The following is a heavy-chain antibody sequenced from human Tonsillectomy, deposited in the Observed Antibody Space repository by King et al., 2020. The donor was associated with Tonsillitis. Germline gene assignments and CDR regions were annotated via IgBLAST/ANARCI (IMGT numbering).Heavy chain of an antibody. CDR1: GGTFSSYA. J-gene: IGHJ6*02. D-gene: IGHD2-15*01. CDR2: IISIFGTA. Sequence: QLVQSGAEVKKPGSSVNVSCKASGGTFSSYAISWVRQAPGQGLEWMGGIISIFGTANYAQKFQGRVTITADESTSTAYMELSSLRSEDTAVYYCAREGCSGGSCYILYYYGMDVWGQGTTVPVSS. CDR3: AREGCSGGSCYILYYYGMDV. V-gene: IGHV1-69*01.